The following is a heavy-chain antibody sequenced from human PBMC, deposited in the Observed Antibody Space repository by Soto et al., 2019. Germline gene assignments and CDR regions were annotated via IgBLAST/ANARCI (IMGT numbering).Heavy chain of an antibody. CDR2: INPNSGGT. CDR3: ERGHDLGEYYFDY. Sequence: XSVKGSCKASGYSLSGYYMDWVRQAPGQGLEWMGWINPNSGGTNYAQKFQGWVTMTRDTSISTAYMELSRLRSDDTAVYYCERGHDLGEYYFDYWGQGTLVTVSS. J-gene: IGHJ4*02. V-gene: IGHV1-2*04. CDR1: GYSLSGYY. D-gene: IGHD3-3*01.